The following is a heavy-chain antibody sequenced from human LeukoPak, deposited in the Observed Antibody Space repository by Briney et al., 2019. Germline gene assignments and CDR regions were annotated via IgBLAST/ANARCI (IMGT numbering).Heavy chain of an antibody. CDR1: GGSVTSGGFY. D-gene: IGHD3-10*01. V-gene: IGHV4-39*02. J-gene: IGHJ5*02. CDR3: ARHSGSGSLSRPFDP. CDR2: IYYTGST. Sequence: SQTLSLTCRVSGGSVTSGGFYWGWLRQPPGKRPEWIATIYYTGSTYYNPSLQSRVTISIDTSTNHFSLRLTSVTATDTAVYHCARHSGSGSLSRPFDPWGQGTLVTVSS.